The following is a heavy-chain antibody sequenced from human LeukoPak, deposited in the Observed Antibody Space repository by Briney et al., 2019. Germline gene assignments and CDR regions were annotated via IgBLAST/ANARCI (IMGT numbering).Heavy chain of an antibody. CDR3: ATEEFNGRYFDL. V-gene: IGHV1-46*01. J-gene: IGHJ2*01. CDR1: GYTFTSYY. Sequence: ASVKVSCKASGYTFTSYYMHWVRQAPGQGLEWMGIINPSGGSTSYAQKFQGRVTMTRDMSTSTVYMELSSLRSEDTAVYYCATEEFNGRYFDLWGRGTLVTVSS. CDR2: INPSGGST.